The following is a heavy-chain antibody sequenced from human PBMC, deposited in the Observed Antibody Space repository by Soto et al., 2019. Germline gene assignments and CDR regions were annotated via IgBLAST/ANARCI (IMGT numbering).Heavy chain of an antibody. J-gene: IGHJ4*02. CDR2: IYPTGNT. CDR1: GGSISSSSYY. CDR3: ARHFPSGWLRPFHY. Sequence: QLQLQESGPGLVKPSETLSLTCTVSGGSISSSSYYWGWIRQPPGKGLEWIGSIYPTGNTYYNPSLKSRVSISVDTSKNQFSLKVKSVTAADTAVYYCARHFPSGWLRPFHYWGQGTLVTVSS. D-gene: IGHD5-12*01. V-gene: IGHV4-39*01.